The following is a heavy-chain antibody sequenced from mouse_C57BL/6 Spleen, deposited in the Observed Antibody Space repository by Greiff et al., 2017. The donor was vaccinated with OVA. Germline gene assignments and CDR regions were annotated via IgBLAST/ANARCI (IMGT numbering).Heavy chain of an antibody. J-gene: IGHJ4*01. CDR1: GFTFSDYY. D-gene: IGHD1-1*01. V-gene: IGHV5-12*01. Sequence: EVHLVESGGGLVQPGGSLKLSCAASGFTFSDYYMYWVRQTPEKRLEWVAYISNGGGSTYYPDTVKGRFTISRDNAKNTLYLQMSRLKSEDTAMYYCARHYYGSSDYAMDYWGQGTSVTVSS. CDR3: ARHYYGSSDYAMDY. CDR2: ISNGGGST.